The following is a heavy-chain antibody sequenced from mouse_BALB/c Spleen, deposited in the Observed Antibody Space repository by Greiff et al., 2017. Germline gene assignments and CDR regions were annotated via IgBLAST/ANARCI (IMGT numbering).Heavy chain of an antibody. CDR3: ARGGGYDGAY. J-gene: IGHJ3*01. D-gene: IGHD2-2*01. CDR2: IDPSDSYT. Sequence: QVHLQQPGAELVKPGASVQLSCKASGYTFTSYWMHWVKQRPGQGLEWIGEIDPSDSYTNYNQKFKGKATLTVDKSSSTAYMQLSSLTSEDSAVYYCARGGGYDGAYWGQGTLVTVSA. CDR1: GYTFTSYW. V-gene: IGHV1-69*02.